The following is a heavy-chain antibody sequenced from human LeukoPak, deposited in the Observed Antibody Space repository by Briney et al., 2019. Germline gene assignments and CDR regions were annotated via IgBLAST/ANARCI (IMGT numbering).Heavy chain of an antibody. CDR2: SYTSGIT. CDR3: ERGPGRPNWFDP. D-gene: IGHD6-25*01. CDR1: GGSISSCSNY. V-gene: IGHV4-61*02. Sequence: PSQTLSLTCTVSGGSISSCSNYWSWIRQPAGKGLEWISRSYTSGITNDNPSHNSPITISVDTYKNQFSLKLSSVNDADTAVYYCERGPGRPNWFDPWGQGTLVTVSS. J-gene: IGHJ5*02.